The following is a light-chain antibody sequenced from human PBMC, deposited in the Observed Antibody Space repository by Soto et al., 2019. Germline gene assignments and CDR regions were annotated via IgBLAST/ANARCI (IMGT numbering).Light chain of an antibody. V-gene: IGKV3-11*01. CDR2: LTS. CDR1: QALNTR. CDR3: HPSQSWPRT. J-gene: IGKJ1*01. Sequence: EIVLTQSPATLSAFPGDRVTLSCRASQALNTRLAWYQHKPGQAPRLLIYLTSNRAAGVPSRFSAWGSETDFTLTISDVQPEDFEVYYCHPSQSWPRTFGQGTKVDIK.